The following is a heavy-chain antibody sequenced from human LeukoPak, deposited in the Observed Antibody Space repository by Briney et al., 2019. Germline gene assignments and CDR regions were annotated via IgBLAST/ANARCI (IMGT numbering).Heavy chain of an antibody. CDR1: GFTFSSYA. D-gene: IGHD2-2*01. Sequence: GGSLRLSCAASGFTFSSYAMHWVRQAPGKGLEWVAVISYDGSNKYYADSVKGRFTISRDNSKNTLYFQMNSLRAEDTAVYYCTILQTLSSTSPFDYWGQGTLVTVSS. CDR2: ISYDGSNK. V-gene: IGHV3-30*14. J-gene: IGHJ4*02. CDR3: TILQTLSSTSPFDY.